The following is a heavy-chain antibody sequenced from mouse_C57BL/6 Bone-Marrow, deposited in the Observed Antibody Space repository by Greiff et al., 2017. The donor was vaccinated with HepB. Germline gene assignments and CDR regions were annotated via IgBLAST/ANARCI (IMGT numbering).Heavy chain of an antibody. D-gene: IGHD2-1*01. CDR3: AREDGNFYWYFDV. V-gene: IGHV1-53*01. Sequence: VQLQQPGTELVKPGASVKLSCKASGYTFTSYWMHWVKQRPGQGLEWIGNINPSNGGTNYNEKFKSKAPLTVDKSSSTAYMQLSSLTSEDSAVYYCAREDGNFYWYFDVWGTGTTVTVSS. J-gene: IGHJ1*03. CDR1: GYTFTSYW. CDR2: INPSNGGT.